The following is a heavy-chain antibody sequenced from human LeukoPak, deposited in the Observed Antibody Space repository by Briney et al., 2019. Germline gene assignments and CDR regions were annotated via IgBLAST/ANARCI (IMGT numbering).Heavy chain of an antibody. Sequence: GGSLRLSCAASGFTFSSYWMSWVRQAPGKGLEWVANKKQDGSEKYYVDSVKGRFTISRDNAKNSLYLQMNSLRAEDTAVYYCARVRFLEWLLFLDYWGQGTLVTVSS. CDR2: KKQDGSEK. J-gene: IGHJ4*02. CDR3: ARVRFLEWLLFLDY. D-gene: IGHD3-3*01. CDR1: GFTFSSYW. V-gene: IGHV3-7*03.